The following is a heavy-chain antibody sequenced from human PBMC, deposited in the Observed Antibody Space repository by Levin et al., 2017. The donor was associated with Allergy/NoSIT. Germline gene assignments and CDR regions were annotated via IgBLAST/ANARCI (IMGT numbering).Heavy chain of an antibody. CDR2: ISGSGSII. V-gene: IGHV3-11*01. J-gene: IGHJ4*02. CDR1: GFIFSDYY. D-gene: IGHD2-21*02. Sequence: SCAASGFIFSDYYMSWIRQAPGKGLEWVSYISGSGSIIYYADSVKGRFTISRDNAKNSLYLQMNSLRAEDTAVYYCARDGVTARAAIDYWGQGTLVTVSS. CDR3: ARDGVTARAAIDY.